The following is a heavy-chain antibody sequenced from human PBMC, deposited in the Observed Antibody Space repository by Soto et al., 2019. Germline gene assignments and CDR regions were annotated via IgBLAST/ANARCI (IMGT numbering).Heavy chain of an antibody. CDR2: ISITGATT. V-gene: IGHV3-23*01. CDR3: AKDPRGPDY. Sequence: GGSLRLSCAASGFTFSSYAMSWIRQAPGKGLEWVSAISITGATTYYADSVKGRFNVSRDNSKNTLHLQMNSLGAEDTAVYYCAKDPRGPDYWGQGTPVTVSS. D-gene: IGHD3-16*01. J-gene: IGHJ4*02. CDR1: GFTFSSYA.